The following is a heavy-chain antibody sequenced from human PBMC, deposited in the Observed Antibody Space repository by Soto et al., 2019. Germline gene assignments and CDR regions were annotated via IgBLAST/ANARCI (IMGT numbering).Heavy chain of an antibody. V-gene: IGHV3-7*01. CDR2: IKQDGSEK. Sequence: GGSLRLSCAASGFTFSSYWMSWVRQAPGKGLEWVANIKQDGSEKYYVDSVKGRFTISRDNAKNSLYLQMNSLRAEDTAVYYCAREARTGTIFGVVIQLDVWGKGTTVTVSS. CDR3: AREARTGTIFGVVIQLDV. D-gene: IGHD3-3*01. CDR1: GFTFSSYW. J-gene: IGHJ6*04.